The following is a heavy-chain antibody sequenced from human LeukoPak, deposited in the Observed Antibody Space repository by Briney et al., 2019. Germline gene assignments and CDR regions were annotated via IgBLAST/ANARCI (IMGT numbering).Heavy chain of an antibody. CDR3: VRRGDGYPYYFDY. CDR1: GGPISNHY. D-gene: IGHD5-24*01. Sequence: SETLSLTCTVSGGPISNHYWSWIRQPPGKGLEWIGYIHYGGNTDYNPSLKSRLTISVDTSKNQFSLKLSSVTAADTAVYYCVRRGDGYPYYFDYWGQGTLVTVSS. CDR2: IHYGGNT. J-gene: IGHJ4*02. V-gene: IGHV4-59*11.